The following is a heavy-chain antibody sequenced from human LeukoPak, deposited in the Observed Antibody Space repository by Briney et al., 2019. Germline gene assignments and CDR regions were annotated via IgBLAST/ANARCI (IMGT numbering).Heavy chain of an antibody. CDR3: ARVRRPYSSSWYRVNWFDP. J-gene: IGHJ5*02. Sequence: GGSLRLSCAASGFSVSSNYMSWVRQAPGKGLEWVSVIYSGGSTYYADSVKGRFTISRDNSKNTLYLQMNSLRAEDTAVYYCARVRRPYSSSWYRVNWFDPWGQGTLVTVSS. CDR2: IYSGGST. CDR1: GFSVSSNY. V-gene: IGHV3-53*01. D-gene: IGHD6-13*01.